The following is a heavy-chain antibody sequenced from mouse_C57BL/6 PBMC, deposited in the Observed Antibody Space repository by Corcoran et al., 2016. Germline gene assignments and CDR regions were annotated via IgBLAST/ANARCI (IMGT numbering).Heavy chain of an antibody. V-gene: IGHV9-3*01. J-gene: IGHJ1*03. CDR3: ARPSITTVVEYWYLDV. CDR2: INTYSGVP. Sequence: QIQLVQSGPELKKPGETVKIACKASGYTFTTYGMSWVKQAPGKGLKWMGWINTYSGVPTYADDFKGRFAFSLETSASTAYLQINNLKNEDTATYFCARPSITTVVEYWYLDVWGTGTTVTVSS. D-gene: IGHD1-1*01. CDR1: GYTFTTYG.